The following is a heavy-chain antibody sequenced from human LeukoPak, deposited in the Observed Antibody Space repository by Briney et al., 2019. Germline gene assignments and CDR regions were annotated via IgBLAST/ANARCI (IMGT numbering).Heavy chain of an antibody. D-gene: IGHD3-22*01. V-gene: IGHV1-2*02. J-gene: IGHJ4*02. CDR3: ARGDYYDSSGLLTD. CDR2: INPNSGGT. Sequence: ASVKVSCKASGYTFTGYYMHWVRQAPGQGLEWMGWINPNSGGTNYAQKFQGRVTMTRDTSISTAYMELSRLRSDDMAVYYCARGDYYDSSGLLTDWGQGTLVTVSS. CDR1: GYTFTGYY.